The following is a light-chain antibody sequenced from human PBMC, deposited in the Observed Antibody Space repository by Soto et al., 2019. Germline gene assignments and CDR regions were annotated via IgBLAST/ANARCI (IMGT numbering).Light chain of an antibody. CDR3: QQTHSTPVT. Sequence: DIQMTQSPSSLSASVGDRVTVTCRTSQNIYNYLNWYQQRPGKAPKLLIYAATSVQSGVPSRFSGSGSGTDFTLTISSLHPEDFATYYCQQTHSTPVTFGQGTRP. J-gene: IGKJ5*01. CDR2: AAT. V-gene: IGKV1-39*01. CDR1: QNIYNY.